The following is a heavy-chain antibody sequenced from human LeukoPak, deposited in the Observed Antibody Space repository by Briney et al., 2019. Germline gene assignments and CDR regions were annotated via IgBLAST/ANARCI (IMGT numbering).Heavy chain of an antibody. D-gene: IGHD2-2*01. CDR1: GGSISSHY. CDR2: IKYRGSS. CDR3: ARDRSVVPAAPAYAYYYYYYMDV. Sequence: KPSETLSLTCTVSGGSISSHYWSWIRQPPGKGLEWIAYIKYRGSSSYNPSLRSRVTISVDTSKKEFSLKLSSVTAADTAVYYCARDRSVVPAAPAYAYYYYYYMDVWGKGTTVTVSS. V-gene: IGHV4-59*11. J-gene: IGHJ6*03.